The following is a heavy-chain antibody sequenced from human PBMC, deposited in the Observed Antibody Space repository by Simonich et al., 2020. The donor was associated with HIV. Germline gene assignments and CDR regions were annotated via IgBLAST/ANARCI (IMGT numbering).Heavy chain of an antibody. V-gene: IGHV4-34*01. CDR1: GGSFSGYY. D-gene: IGHD5-12*01. Sequence: QWGAGLLKPSETLSLTCAVYGGSFSGYYWNWIRQPPGKGLEWIGEIDHSESTNYNPSLKSRVTISVDTSKNQFSLKLSSVTAADTAVYYCARRSGCDLDYWGQGTLVTVSS. CDR3: ARRSGCDLDY. CDR2: IDHSEST. J-gene: IGHJ4*02.